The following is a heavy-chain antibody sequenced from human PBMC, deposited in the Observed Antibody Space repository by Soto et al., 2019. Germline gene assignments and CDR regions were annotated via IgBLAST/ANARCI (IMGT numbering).Heavy chain of an antibody. CDR2: ISGPGSTI. J-gene: IGHJ4*02. CDR3: TREPALGAYYHPKFDY. CDR1: GFNFSLYT. V-gene: IGHV3-48*02. D-gene: IGHD3-10*01. Sequence: GGSLRLSCAASGFNFSLYTMNWVRQAPGRGLEWVSYISGPGSTIYYADSVKGRFAISRDNARSSVYLQMDSLRDGDTAVYYCTREPALGAYYHPKFDYWGQGALVTVSS.